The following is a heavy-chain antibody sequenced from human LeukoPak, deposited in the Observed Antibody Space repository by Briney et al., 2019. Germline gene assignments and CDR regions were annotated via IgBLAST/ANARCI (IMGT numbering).Heavy chain of an antibody. CDR2: ISAYNGNT. J-gene: IGHJ4*02. Sequence: ASVWVSCKASGYTFTSYGISWVRQAPGQGLEWMGWISAYNGNTHYVQSLQGRVTMTTDTSTSTAYMEVRSLRSDDTAVYYCARGILRQWLGYRGGGILVTVSS. CDR1: GYTFTSYG. D-gene: IGHD6-19*01. V-gene: IGHV1-18*01. CDR3: ARGILRQWLGY.